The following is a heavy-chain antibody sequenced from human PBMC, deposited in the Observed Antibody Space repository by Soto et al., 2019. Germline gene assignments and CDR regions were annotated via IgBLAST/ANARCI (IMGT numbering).Heavy chain of an antibody. V-gene: IGHV3-30*18. Sequence: GGSLRLSCAASGFTFSNYAMHWVRQAPCKGLEWVALTSYDGNNEYYTDSVKGRFTISRDNSKNTLFLQMNSPRPEDTAVYYCAKDKGVFNWATSYFDYWGQGALVTVS. D-gene: IGHD1-1*01. CDR2: TSYDGNNE. J-gene: IGHJ4*02. CDR1: GFTFSNYA. CDR3: AKDKGVFNWATSYFDY.